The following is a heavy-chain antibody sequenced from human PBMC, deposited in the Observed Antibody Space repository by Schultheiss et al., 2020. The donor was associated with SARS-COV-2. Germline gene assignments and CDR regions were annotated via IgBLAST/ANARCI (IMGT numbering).Heavy chain of an antibody. J-gene: IGHJ5*02. V-gene: IGHV3-30*18. CDR3: ANSDWFDP. Sequence: GGSLRLSCAASGFTFSSYGMHWVRQAPGKGLEWVAVISYDGSNKYYADSVKGRFTISRDNSKNTLYLQMNSLRAKDTAVYYCANSDWFDPWGQGTLVTVSS. CDR1: GFTFSSYG. CDR2: ISYDGSNK.